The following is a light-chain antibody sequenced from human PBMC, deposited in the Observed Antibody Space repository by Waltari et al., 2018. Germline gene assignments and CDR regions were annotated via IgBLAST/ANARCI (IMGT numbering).Light chain of an antibody. CDR3: NSFTTSATHV. CDR1: SSAIGAYNH. J-gene: IGLJ1*01. V-gene: IGLV2-14*01. CDR2: EVS. Sequence: QSALTQPASVSGSPGTSIAISFPGTSSAIGAYNHPYWYQPHPGKAPKLIIYEVSNRPSGVSTRFSGSKSGNTASLTISGLQAEDEADYYCNSFTTSATHVFGTGTKVSVL.